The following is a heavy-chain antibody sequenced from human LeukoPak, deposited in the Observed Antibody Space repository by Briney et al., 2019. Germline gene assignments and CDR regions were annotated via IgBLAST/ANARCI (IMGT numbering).Heavy chain of an antibody. CDR2: INAGNGNT. CDR1: GYTFTSYA. D-gene: IGHD3-10*01. Sequence: ASVKVSCKASGYTFTSYAMHWVRQAPGQRLEWMGWINAGNGNTKYSQKFQGRVTITRDTSASTAYMELSSLRSEDTAVYYCARDRPYGSGSPRFYYYGMDVWGQGTTVTVSS. J-gene: IGHJ6*02. V-gene: IGHV1-3*01. CDR3: ARDRPYGSGSPRFYYYGMDV.